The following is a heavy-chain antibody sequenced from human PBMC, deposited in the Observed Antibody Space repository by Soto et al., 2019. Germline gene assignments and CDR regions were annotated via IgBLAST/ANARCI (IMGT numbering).Heavy chain of an antibody. D-gene: IGHD1-26*01. CDR3: ASGRPTALDY. CDR2: IYHSGST. Sequence: SETLSLTCAVSGGSISSGGYSWYWIRQPPGKGLEWIGYIYHSGSTYYNPSLKSRVTISVDRSKNQFSLKLTSVTAADTAVYYCASGRPTALDYWGQGTLVTVSS. V-gene: IGHV4-30-2*01. J-gene: IGHJ4*02. CDR1: GGSISSGGYS.